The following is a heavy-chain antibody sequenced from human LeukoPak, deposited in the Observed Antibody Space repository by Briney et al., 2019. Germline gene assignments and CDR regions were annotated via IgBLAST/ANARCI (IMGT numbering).Heavy chain of an antibody. CDR3: AKVLGRGYHYIDV. CDR2: ISSSSSYI. Sequence: GGSLRLSCAASGFTFSSYSMNWVRQAPGKGLEWVSSISSSSSYIYYADSVKGRFTISRDNAKNSLYLQMNSLRAEDTAVYYCAKVLGRGYHYIDVWGKGTTVTVSS. D-gene: IGHD1-1*01. J-gene: IGHJ6*03. V-gene: IGHV3-21*01. CDR1: GFTFSSYS.